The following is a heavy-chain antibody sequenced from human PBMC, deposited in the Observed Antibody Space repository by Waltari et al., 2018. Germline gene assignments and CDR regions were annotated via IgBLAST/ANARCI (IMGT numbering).Heavy chain of an antibody. Sequence: EVQLLESGGGLVQPGGSLRLSCAASGFTFSSYAMSWVRQAQGKGLEWVSAISGSGGSTYYADSVKGRFTISRDNSKNTLYLQMNSLRAEDTAVYYCAKDSEIVVVPAAGGYFDYWGQGTLVTVSS. CDR2: ISGSGGST. V-gene: IGHV3-23*01. D-gene: IGHD2-2*01. CDR1: GFTFSSYA. J-gene: IGHJ4*02. CDR3: AKDSEIVVVPAAGGYFDY.